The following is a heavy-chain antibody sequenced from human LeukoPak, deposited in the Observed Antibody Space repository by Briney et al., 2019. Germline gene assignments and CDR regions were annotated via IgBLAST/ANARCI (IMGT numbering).Heavy chain of an antibody. CDR3: ARAGRSLWFGAGTQDAFDI. D-gene: IGHD3-10*01. CDR2: IYHSGST. J-gene: IGHJ3*02. V-gene: IGHV4-38-2*02. Sequence: PSETLSLTCTVSGYSISSGYYWGWIRQPPGKGLEWIGGIYHSGSTYYNPSLKSRVTISVDTSKNQFSLKLSSVTAADTAVYYCARAGRSLWFGAGTQDAFDIWGQGTMVTVSS. CDR1: GYSISSGYY.